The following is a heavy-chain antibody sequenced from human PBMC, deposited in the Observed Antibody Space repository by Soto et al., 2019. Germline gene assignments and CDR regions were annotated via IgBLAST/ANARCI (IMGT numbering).Heavy chain of an antibody. CDR3: ARTLSKPRFYFYYGMDV. V-gene: IGHV4-39*01. D-gene: IGHD3-16*01. Sequence: KASETLSLTCTVSDGSSSSSSYYWGWIRQPPGKGLEWIGSIYYNGNTYYNPSLKSRVTISVETSKSQFSLKLRSVTAADTAVYYCARTLSKPRFYFYYGMDVWGRGTTVTVSS. CDR1: DGSSSSSSYY. CDR2: IYYNGNT. J-gene: IGHJ6*02.